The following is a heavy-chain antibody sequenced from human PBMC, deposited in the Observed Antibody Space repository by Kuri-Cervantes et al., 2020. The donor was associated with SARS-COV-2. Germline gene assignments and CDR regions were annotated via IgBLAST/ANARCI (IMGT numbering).Heavy chain of an antibody. CDR1: GGTFSSYA. D-gene: IGHD3-16*01. CDR3: ARMGENWFDP. CDR2: IIPIFGTS. V-gene: IGHV1-69*13. Sequence: SVKVSCKASGGTFSSYAISWVRQAPGQGLEWMGGIIPIFGTSNYAQKFQGRVTITADESTSTAYMELSSLRSEDTAVYYCARMGENWFDPWGQGTLVTVSS. J-gene: IGHJ5*02.